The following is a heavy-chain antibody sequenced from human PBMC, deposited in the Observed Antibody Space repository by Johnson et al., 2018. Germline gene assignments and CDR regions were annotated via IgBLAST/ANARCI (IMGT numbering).Heavy chain of an antibody. D-gene: IGHD4-17*01. CDR3: AKCYGDYVYYYYGMDV. V-gene: IGHV3-9*01. Sequence: VQLVESGGGVVQPGRSLRLSCAASGFTFDDYAMHWVRQAPGKGLEGVSGMSWDSGSIGYADAVKGRFTISRDNAKNSLYLQMNSLRAEDTAVYYCAKCYGDYVYYYYGMDVWGQGTTVTVSS. CDR1: GFTFDDYA. J-gene: IGHJ6*02. CDR2: MSWDSGSI.